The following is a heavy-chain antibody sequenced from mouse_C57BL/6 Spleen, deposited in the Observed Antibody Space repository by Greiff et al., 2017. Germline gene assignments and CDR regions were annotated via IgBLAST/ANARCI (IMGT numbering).Heavy chain of an antibody. J-gene: IGHJ1*03. Sequence: VQLQQSGAELMKPGASVKLSCTATGYTFTGYWIEWVKQRPGHGLEWIGEILPGSGSTNYTEKFKGQVTFTADTSSNTAYMQISSLTTEDSAIYYCARWDYGSSYGYFDVWGTGTTVTVSS. V-gene: IGHV1-9*01. CDR1: GYTFTGYW. CDR2: ILPGSGST. CDR3: ARWDYGSSYGYFDV. D-gene: IGHD1-1*01.